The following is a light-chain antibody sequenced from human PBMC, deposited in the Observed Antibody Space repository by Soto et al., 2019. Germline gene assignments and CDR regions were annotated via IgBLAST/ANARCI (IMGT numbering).Light chain of an antibody. CDR3: QQYGSSPLT. CDR2: GAS. J-gene: IGKJ4*01. CDR1: QSVSSN. V-gene: IGKV3-15*01. Sequence: RVMTQYPATLSVSPGERATLSCRASQSVSSNLAWYQQKPGQAPRLLIYGASTRATGIPARFSGSGSGTDFTLTISRLEPEDFAVYYCQQYGSSPLTFGGGGNV.